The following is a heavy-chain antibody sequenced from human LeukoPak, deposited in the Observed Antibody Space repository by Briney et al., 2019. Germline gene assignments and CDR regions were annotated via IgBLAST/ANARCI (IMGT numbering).Heavy chain of an antibody. V-gene: IGHV3-21*01. CDR1: GFTFSSYS. CDR3: ARDGPAVTTDQFDY. Sequence: PGGSLRLSCAASGFTFSSYSMNWVRQAPGKGLEWVSSISSSSSYIYYADSVKGRLTISRDNAKNSLYLQMNSLRAEDTAVYYCARDGPAVTTDQFDYWGQGTLVTVSS. J-gene: IGHJ4*02. D-gene: IGHD4-17*01. CDR2: ISSSSSYI.